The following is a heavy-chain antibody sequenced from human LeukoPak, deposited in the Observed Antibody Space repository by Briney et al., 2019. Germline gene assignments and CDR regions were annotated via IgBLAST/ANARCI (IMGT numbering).Heavy chain of an antibody. CDR1: GYTFTSYD. J-gene: IGHJ6*03. V-gene: IGHV1-8*02. CDR2: MNPNSGNT. D-gene: IGHD1-14*01. Sequence: GASVKVSCKAAGYTFTSYDINWVRQGTGQGLEWMGWMNPNSGNTGYAQKFQGRVTMTRNTSIGTAYMELSSLRSEDTAVYYCARGRGRSRNPYYYYYMDVWGKGTTVTISS. CDR3: ARGRGRSRNPYYYYYMDV.